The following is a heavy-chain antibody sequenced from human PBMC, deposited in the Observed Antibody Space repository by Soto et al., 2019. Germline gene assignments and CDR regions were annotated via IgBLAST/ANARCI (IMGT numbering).Heavy chain of an antibody. J-gene: IGHJ6*02. CDR1: GYTFTGYY. CDR3: ARDRKVGKSQPVPHYYYYYGMDV. V-gene: IGHV1-2*04. D-gene: IGHD6-6*01. Sequence: GASVKVSCKASGYTFTGYYMHWVLQAPGQGLEWMGWINPNSGGTNYAQKFQGWVTMTRDTSISTAYMELSRLRSDDTAVYYCARDRKVGKSQPVPHYYYYYGMDVWGQGTTVTVSS. CDR2: INPNSGGT.